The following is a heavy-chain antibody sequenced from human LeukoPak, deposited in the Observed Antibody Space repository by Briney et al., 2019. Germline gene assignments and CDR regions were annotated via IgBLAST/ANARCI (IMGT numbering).Heavy chain of an antibody. D-gene: IGHD3-10*01. CDR2: LNSDGSGT. Sequence: QPGGSLRLSCVASGFTFSRYKMHWVRQGPGKGLMWVSRLNSDGSGTTYAGSVKGRFTISRDNAKNTLYLQMNSLRAEDTAVYYCARAKYYYGSGSYYDAFDIWGQGTMVTVSS. V-gene: IGHV3-74*01. J-gene: IGHJ3*02. CDR1: GFTFSRYK. CDR3: ARAKYYYGSGSYYDAFDI.